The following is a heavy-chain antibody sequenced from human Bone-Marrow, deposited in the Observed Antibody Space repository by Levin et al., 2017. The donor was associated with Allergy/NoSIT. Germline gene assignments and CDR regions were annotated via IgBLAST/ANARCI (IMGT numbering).Heavy chain of an antibody. CDR3: STPGATGDWFDP. Sequence: ASVKVSCKVSGGTFSSYAVSWVRQAPGQGLEWMGTIIPVFGTTNYAQKFQGRVTFTADESTSTVYMELTSLRSEDTAVYYCSTPGATGDWFDPWGQGTLVTVSS. V-gene: IGHV1-69*13. D-gene: IGHD1-14*01. J-gene: IGHJ5*02. CDR1: GGTFSSYA. CDR2: IIPVFGTT.